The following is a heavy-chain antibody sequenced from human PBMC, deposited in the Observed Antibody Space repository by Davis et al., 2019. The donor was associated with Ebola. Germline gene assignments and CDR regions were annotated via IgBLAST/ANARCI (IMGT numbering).Heavy chain of an antibody. Sequence: ASVKVSCKASGYTFTSYGISWVRQAPGQGLEWMGWISAYNGNTNYAQKLQGRVTMTTDTSTSTAYMELRSLRSDDTAVYYCAREEDTSGIAAAGHGNFDYWGQGTLVTVSS. V-gene: IGHV1-18*01. CDR3: AREEDTSGIAAAGHGNFDY. J-gene: IGHJ4*02. D-gene: IGHD6-13*01. CDR1: GYTFTSYG. CDR2: ISAYNGNT.